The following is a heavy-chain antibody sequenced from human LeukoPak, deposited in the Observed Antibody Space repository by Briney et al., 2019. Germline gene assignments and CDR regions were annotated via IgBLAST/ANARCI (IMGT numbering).Heavy chain of an antibody. CDR2: IDPSDSNT. D-gene: IGHD6-6*01. Sequence: GESLKISCKGSGYSFTSYWISWVRQMPGKGLEWMGRIDPSDSNTNYSPSFQGHVTISADKSISTAYLQWSSLKASDTAMYYCARPAGSASRSFDHWGQGTLVTASS. V-gene: IGHV5-10-1*01. CDR3: ARPAGSASRSFDH. CDR1: GYSFTSYW. J-gene: IGHJ4*02.